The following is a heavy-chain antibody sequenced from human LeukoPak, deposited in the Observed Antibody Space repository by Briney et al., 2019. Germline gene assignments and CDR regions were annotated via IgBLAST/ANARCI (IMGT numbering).Heavy chain of an antibody. Sequence: SETLSLTCTVSGGSISSFYWSWIRQPPGKGLEWIGYIYYSGSTNYNPSLKSRVTISVDTSKNQFSLKLSSVTAADTAVYYCARHGTSGTNLNWFAPGGQGTLVTVSS. V-gene: IGHV4-59*01. CDR3: ARHGTSGTNLNWFAP. CDR2: IYYSGST. D-gene: IGHD1-1*01. J-gene: IGHJ5*02. CDR1: GGSISSFY.